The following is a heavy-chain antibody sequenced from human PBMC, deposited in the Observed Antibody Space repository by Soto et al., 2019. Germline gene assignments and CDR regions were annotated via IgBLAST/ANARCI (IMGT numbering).Heavy chain of an antibody. CDR2: IYYSGST. CDR1: GGSISSSSYY. V-gene: IGHV4-39*01. CDR3: ASYSSGWYDVSY. J-gene: IGHJ4*02. Sequence: SETLSLTCTVSGGSISSSSYYWGWIRQPPGRGLEWIGSIYYSGSTYYNPSLKSRVTISVDTSKNQFSLKLSSVTAADTAVYYCASYSSGWYDVSYWGQGTLVTVSS. D-gene: IGHD6-19*01.